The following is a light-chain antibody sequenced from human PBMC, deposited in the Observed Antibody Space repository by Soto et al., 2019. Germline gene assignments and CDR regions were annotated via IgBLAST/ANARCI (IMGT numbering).Light chain of an antibody. CDR3: QQYGSSPFT. Sequence: EIVLTQSPGTLSLSQGEKATLSCRASQGFSSSYLAWYQQKPGQAPRLLIYGASSRATGIPDRFSGSGSGTDFTLTISRLEPEDFAVYYCQQYGSSPFTFGPGTKVDIK. V-gene: IGKV3-20*01. CDR2: GAS. CDR1: QGFSSSY. J-gene: IGKJ3*01.